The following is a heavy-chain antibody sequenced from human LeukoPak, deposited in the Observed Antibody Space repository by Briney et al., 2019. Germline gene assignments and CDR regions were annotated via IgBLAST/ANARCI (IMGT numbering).Heavy chain of an antibody. V-gene: IGHV4-59*01. CDR1: GGSFSGYY. Sequence: SETLSLTCAVYGGSFSGYYWSWIRQPPGKGLEWIGYIYYSGSTNYNPSLKSRVTISVDTSKNQFSLKLSSVTAADTAVYYCAREEIRSWFDPWGREPWSPSPQ. CDR3: AREEIRSWFDP. D-gene: IGHD5-24*01. J-gene: IGHJ5*02. CDR2: IYYSGST.